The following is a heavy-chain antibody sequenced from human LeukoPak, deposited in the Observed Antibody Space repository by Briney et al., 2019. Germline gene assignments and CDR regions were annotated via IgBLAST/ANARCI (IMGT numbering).Heavy chain of an antibody. CDR2: INSDGSST. Sequence: QPGGSLRLSCAASGFTSRSYWMHWVRQAPGKGLVWVSHINSDGSSTTYADSVKGRFTISRDNAKNTLYLQMNTLRVEDTAVYYCANYGGNSPFWGQGTLVTVSS. J-gene: IGHJ4*02. CDR3: ANYGGNSPF. V-gene: IGHV3-74*01. D-gene: IGHD4-23*01. CDR1: GFTSRSYW.